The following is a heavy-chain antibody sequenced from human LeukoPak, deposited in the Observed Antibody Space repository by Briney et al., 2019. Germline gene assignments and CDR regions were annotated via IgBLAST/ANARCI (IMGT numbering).Heavy chain of an antibody. D-gene: IGHD3-22*01. CDR3: ATFSSGNYHKEPLNI. Sequence: GGSLRLFCSASGFTFSNNWMSWVCQTPGKGLEWVAKIKPDGSEKSYVDSVKGRFTISRDNAKNTLHLQMSGLRPEDTALYYFATFSSGNYHKEPLNIWGQGTMVTVSS. V-gene: IGHV3-7*01. CDR1: GFTFSNNW. J-gene: IGHJ3*02. CDR2: IKPDGSEK.